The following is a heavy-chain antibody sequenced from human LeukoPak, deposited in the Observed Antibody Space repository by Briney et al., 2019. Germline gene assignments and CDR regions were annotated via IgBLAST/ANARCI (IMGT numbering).Heavy chain of an antibody. Sequence: GGSLRLSCAASGFTFSSYEMNWVRQAPGKGLEWVSYISSSGSTIYYADSVKGRFTISRDNAKNSLYLQMNSLRAEDTAVYYCARMDSSGYYTFDYWGQGTLVTVSS. CDR2: ISSSGSTI. V-gene: IGHV3-48*03. CDR3: ARMDSSGYYTFDY. D-gene: IGHD3-22*01. CDR1: GFTFSSYE. J-gene: IGHJ4*02.